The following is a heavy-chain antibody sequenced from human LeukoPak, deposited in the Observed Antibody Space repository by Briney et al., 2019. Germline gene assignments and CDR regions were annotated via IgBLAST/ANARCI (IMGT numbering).Heavy chain of an antibody. J-gene: IGHJ4*02. CDR2: ISISGSKT. CDR3: ANEIRPNDY. Sequence: SGGSLRLPCAASEFDFSSHAMTWVRQAPGKGLEWVSAISISGSKTYYADSVKGRFTISRDNSKNTLYLQMNSLGAEDTAVYYCANEIRPNDYWGQGTQVTVSS. D-gene: IGHD4-17*01. V-gene: IGHV3-23*01. CDR1: EFDFSSHA.